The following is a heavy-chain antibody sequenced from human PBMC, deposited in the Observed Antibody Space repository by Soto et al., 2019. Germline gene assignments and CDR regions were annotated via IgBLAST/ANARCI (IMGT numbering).Heavy chain of an antibody. J-gene: IGHJ4*02. Sequence: QVQLQQWGAGLLKPSETLSLTCAVYGGSFSGYYWSWIRQPPGKGLEWIGEINHSGSTNYNPSLKSRVTISVDTSKNQFSLKLSSVTAADTAVYYCAREGMWYGDYYFDYWGQGTLVTVSS. CDR3: AREGMWYGDYYFDY. CDR1: GGSFSGYY. V-gene: IGHV4-34*01. CDR2: INHSGST. D-gene: IGHD4-17*01.